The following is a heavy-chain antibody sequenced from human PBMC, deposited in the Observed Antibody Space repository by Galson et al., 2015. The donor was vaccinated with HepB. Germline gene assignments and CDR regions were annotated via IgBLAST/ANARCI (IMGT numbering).Heavy chain of an antibody. J-gene: IGHJ3*02. Sequence: SLRLSCAASGFTFSSYAMHWVRQAPGKGLEWVAVISYDGSNKYYADSVKGRFTISRDNSKNTLYLQMNSLRAEDTAVYYCAGSYGSGSFIWGQGTMVTVSS. V-gene: IGHV3-30-3*01. CDR2: ISYDGSNK. CDR3: AGSYGSGSFI. D-gene: IGHD3-10*01. CDR1: GFTFSSYA.